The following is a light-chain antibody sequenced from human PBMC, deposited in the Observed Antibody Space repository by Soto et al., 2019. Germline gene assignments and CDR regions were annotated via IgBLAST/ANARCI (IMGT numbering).Light chain of an antibody. CDR1: QSVSSN. Sequence: MMMAECPGAVSWAPWERATLSCRASQSVSSNLAWYQQKPGQAPRLLIYGSSTRANGIPARFTGSGSGTDFTLTISSLEPEDFAVYFCQQRAGWPPTFGGGTKVDI. CDR2: GSS. CDR3: QQRAGWPPT. J-gene: IGKJ4*01. V-gene: IGKV3-11*01.